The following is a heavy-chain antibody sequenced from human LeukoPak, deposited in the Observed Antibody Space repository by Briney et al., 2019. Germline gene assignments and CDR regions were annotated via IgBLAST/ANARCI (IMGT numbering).Heavy chain of an antibody. CDR2: MNPNSGNT. CDR1: GYTFTSYD. J-gene: IGHJ3*02. Sequence: GASVKVSCKASGYTFTSYDINWVRQASGQGLEWMGWMNPNSGNTGYAQKFQGRATMTRNTSISTAYMELSSLRFEDTAVYYCARDVNGRGDDSFDIWGQGTMVTVSS. V-gene: IGHV1-8*01. D-gene: IGHD2-8*01. CDR3: ARDVNGRGDDSFDI.